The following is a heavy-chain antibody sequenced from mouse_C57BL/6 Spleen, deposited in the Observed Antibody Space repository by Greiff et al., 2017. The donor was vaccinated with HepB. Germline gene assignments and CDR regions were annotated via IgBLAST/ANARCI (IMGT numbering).Heavy chain of an antibody. J-gene: IGHJ1*03. D-gene: IGHD1-1*01. CDR3: TRPLLLRYWYFDV. CDR2: IDPETGGT. Sequence: VKLMESGAELVRPGASVTLSCKASGYTFTDYEMHWVKQTPVHGLEWIGAIDPETGGTAYNQKFKGKAILTADKSSSTAYMELRSLTSEDSAVYYCTRPLLLRYWYFDVWGTGTTVTVSS. CDR1: GYTFTDYE. V-gene: IGHV1-15*01.